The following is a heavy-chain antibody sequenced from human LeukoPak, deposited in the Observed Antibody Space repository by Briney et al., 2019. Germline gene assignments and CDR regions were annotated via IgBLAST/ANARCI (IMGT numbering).Heavy chain of an antibody. CDR3: ARTQSQSGSYRYYYGY. V-gene: IGHV4-34*01. CDR1: GGSFSGYY. Sequence: SETLSLTCAVYGGSFSGYYWSWIRQPPGKGLEWIGEINHSGSTNYNPSLKSRVTMSVDPSRNQFSLKLNSVTAADTAVYYCARTQSQSGSYRYYYGYWGQGTPVTVSS. CDR2: INHSGST. D-gene: IGHD1-26*01. J-gene: IGHJ4*02.